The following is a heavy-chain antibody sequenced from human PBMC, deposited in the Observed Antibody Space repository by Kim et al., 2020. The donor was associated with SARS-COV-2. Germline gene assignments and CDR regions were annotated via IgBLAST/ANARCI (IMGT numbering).Heavy chain of an antibody. CDR2: K. Sequence: KRYSPSLKSRITITKDTSKNQVVLTMTNMDPVDTATYYCAHKATIEEFDYWGQGTLVTVSS. D-gene: IGHD5-12*01. V-gene: IGHV2-5*01. J-gene: IGHJ4*02. CDR3: AHKATIEEFDY.